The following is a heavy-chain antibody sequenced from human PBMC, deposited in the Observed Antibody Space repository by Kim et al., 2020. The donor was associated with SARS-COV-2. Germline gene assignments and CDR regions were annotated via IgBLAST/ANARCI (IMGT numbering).Heavy chain of an antibody. V-gene: IGHV3-23*01. CDR3: AKDRNRIVGATFDY. J-gene: IGHJ4*02. D-gene: IGHD1-26*01. Sequence: ADSVKGRFTISRDNSKNTLYLQMNSLRAEDTAVYYCAKDRNRIVGATFDYWGQGTLVTVSS.